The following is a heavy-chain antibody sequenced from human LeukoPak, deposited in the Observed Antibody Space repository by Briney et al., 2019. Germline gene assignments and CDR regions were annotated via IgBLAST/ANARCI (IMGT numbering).Heavy chain of an antibody. Sequence: AASVKVSCKASGYTFTNYALHWVRQAPGQSLAWMGWTSGATGNTRFSHDFQGRLTITIDTSVRTGYVELSSLRSEDTAVYYCARSPGGNARTWLDYWGQGTLVTVSS. CDR1: GYTFTNYA. J-gene: IGHJ4*02. D-gene: IGHD4-23*01. CDR3: ARSPGGNARTWLDY. CDR2: TSGATGNT. V-gene: IGHV1-3*02.